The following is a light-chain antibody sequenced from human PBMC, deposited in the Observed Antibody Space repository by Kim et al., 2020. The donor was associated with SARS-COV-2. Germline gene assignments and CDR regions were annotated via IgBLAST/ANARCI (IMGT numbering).Light chain of an antibody. CDR2: GAS. J-gene: IGKJ2*01. V-gene: IGKV3-15*01. CDR1: QSVSTD. Sequence: EIVMTQSPATLSVSPGERATLSCRASQSVSTDLVWYQQKPGQAPRLLIYGASTRATGIPARFSGSWSGTEFTLTISNLQSDDFAVYHCQHYNNWPYTFGQGTKLEI. CDR3: QHYNNWPYT.